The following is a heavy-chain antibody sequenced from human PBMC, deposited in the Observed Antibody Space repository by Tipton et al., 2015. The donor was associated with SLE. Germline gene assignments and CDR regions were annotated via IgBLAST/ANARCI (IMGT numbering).Heavy chain of an antibody. CDR3: TRGGRGDGANPFDP. J-gene: IGHJ5*02. CDR2: TTHSGKT. Sequence: TLSLTCIVSGGSITTRSYYWGWIRQPPGKGLEWIGETTHSGKTNYNPSLKSRVTISADTSKNQFSLKLTSVTIADTAVYYCTRGGRGDGANPFDPWGQGTLVTVSS. V-gene: IGHV4-39*07. D-gene: IGHD4/OR15-4a*01. CDR1: GGSITTRSYY.